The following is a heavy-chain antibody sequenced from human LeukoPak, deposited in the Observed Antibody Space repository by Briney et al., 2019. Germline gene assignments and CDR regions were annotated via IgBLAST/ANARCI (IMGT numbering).Heavy chain of an antibody. J-gene: IGHJ4*02. Sequence: ASVKVSCKASGYTFTGYYMHWVRQAPGQGLEWMGWINPNSGGTNYAQKFQGRVTMTRDTSISTAYMELSRLRSDDTAVYYCAXXSXTIFGVVRNWGQGTLVTVSS. D-gene: IGHD3-3*01. CDR2: INPNSGGT. CDR1: GYTFTGYY. CDR3: AXXSXTIFGVVRN. V-gene: IGHV1-2*02.